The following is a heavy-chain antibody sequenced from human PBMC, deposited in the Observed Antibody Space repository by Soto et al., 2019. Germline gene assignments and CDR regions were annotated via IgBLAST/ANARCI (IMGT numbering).Heavy chain of an antibody. J-gene: IGHJ3*02. D-gene: IGHD3-22*01. CDR1: GATLYTFINFG. Sequence: SVKVSCKASGATLYTFINFGSTWVRRAPGQGLEWMGGIIPVFGTAHYAQKFQGRLSISADESTRTAYMELSSLRSEDTAVYYCARGAETKIVMVMYGALEIWGQGTMITV. V-gene: IGHV1-69*13. CDR3: ARGAETKIVMVMYGALEI. CDR2: IIPVFGTA.